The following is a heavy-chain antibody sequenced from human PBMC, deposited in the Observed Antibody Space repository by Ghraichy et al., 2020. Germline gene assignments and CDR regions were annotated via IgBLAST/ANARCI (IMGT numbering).Heavy chain of an antibody. V-gene: IGHV3-23*01. Sequence: GGSRLSCAASGFTFKNFAMIWVRQAPGKGLEWVATLSGSGSTTYSADSVRGRFTISRDNSQNMLFLQMNSLRADDTAVYFCAKEGYSNDLDSWGQGTLVSVSS. CDR3: AKEGYSNDLDS. J-gene: IGHJ4*02. CDR2: LSGSGSTT. D-gene: IGHD6-13*01. CDR1: GFTFKNFA.